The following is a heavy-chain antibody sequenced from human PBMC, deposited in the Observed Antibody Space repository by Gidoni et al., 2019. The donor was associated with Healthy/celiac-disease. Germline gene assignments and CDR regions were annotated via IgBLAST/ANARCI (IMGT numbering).Heavy chain of an antibody. Sequence: EVQLVETGGGLIQPGGSLRLSCAASGFTVSSNYMSWVRQAPGKGLEWVSVIYSGGSTYYADSVKGRFTISRDNSKNTLYLQMNSLRAEDTAVYYCARVHMNVVRGVTSFYYYYMDVWGKGTTVTVSS. CDR3: ARVHMNVVRGVTSFYYYYMDV. V-gene: IGHV3-53*02. D-gene: IGHD3-10*01. CDR2: IYSGGST. J-gene: IGHJ6*03. CDR1: GFTVSSNY.